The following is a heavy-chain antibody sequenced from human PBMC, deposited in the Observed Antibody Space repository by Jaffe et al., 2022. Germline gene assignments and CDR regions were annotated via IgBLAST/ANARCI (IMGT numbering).Heavy chain of an antibody. J-gene: IGHJ5*02. D-gene: IGHD6-19*01. Sequence: EVQLVESGGGLVKPGGSLRLSCAASGFTFSSYSMNWVRQAPGKGLEWVSSISSSSSYIYYADSVKGRFTISRDNAKNSLYLQMNSLRAEDTAVYYCARDVALYSSGGTPNWFDPWGQGTLVTVSS. CDR1: GFTFSSYS. V-gene: IGHV3-21*01. CDR2: ISSSSSYI. CDR3: ARDVALYSSGGTPNWFDP.